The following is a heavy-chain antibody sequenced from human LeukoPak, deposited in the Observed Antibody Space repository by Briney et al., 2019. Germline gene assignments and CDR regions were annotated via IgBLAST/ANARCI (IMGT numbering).Heavy chain of an antibody. J-gene: IGHJ5*02. Sequence: SGTLSLTCAVSGDSISSNNWWSWVRQPPGKGLEWIGEINHSGSTNYNPSLKSRVTISIDKFKNQFSLKLSSVTAADTAVYFCAKRRITIFGEVIGQTRSWFDPWGQGTLVTVSS. CDR3: AKRRITIFGEVIGQTRSWFDP. D-gene: IGHD3-3*01. CDR2: INHSGST. V-gene: IGHV4-4*02. CDR1: GDSISSNNW.